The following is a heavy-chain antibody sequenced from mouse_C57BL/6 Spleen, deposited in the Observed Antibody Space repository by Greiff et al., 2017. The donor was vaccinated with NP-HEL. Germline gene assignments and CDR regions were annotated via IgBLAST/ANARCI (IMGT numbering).Heavy chain of an antibody. CDR1: GYTFTSYW. CDR3: ARLLGYFDV. J-gene: IGHJ1*03. CDR2: IDPSDSYT. V-gene: IGHV1-69*01. Sequence: QVQLKQSGAELVMPGASVKLSCKASGYTFTSYWMHWVKQRPGQGLEWIGEIDPSDSYTNYNQKFKGKSTLTVDKSSSTAYMQLSSLTSEDSAVYYCARLLGYFDVWGTGTTVTVSS.